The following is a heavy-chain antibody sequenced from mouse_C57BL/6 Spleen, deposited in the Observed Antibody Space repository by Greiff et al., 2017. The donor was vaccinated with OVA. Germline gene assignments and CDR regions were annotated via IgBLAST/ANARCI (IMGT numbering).Heavy chain of an antibody. Sequence: EVQLQESGGDLVKPGGSLTLSCAASGFTFSSYGMSWVRQTPDKRLAWVATISSGGSYTYYPDSVKGRFTISRDNAKNTLYLQMSSLKSEDTAMYYCARRGTTVVAFDYWGQGTTLTVSS. CDR1: GFTFSSYG. CDR2: ISSGGSYT. D-gene: IGHD1-1*01. V-gene: IGHV5-6*01. J-gene: IGHJ2*01. CDR3: ARRGTTVVAFDY.